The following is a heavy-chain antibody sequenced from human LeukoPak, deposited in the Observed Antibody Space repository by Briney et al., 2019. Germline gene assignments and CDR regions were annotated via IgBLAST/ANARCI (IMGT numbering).Heavy chain of an antibody. V-gene: IGHV3-7*01. CDR3: AKDLLSSTQSGY. Sequence: GGSLRLSCAASGFTFSSYWMSWVRQAPGKGLEWEANIKQDGSEKYYVDSVKGRFTISRVNAKNTLYLQMNSLRAEDTAVYYCAKDLLSSTQSGYWGQGTLVTVSS. CDR2: IKQDGSEK. J-gene: IGHJ4*02. CDR1: GFTFSSYW. D-gene: IGHD6-6*01.